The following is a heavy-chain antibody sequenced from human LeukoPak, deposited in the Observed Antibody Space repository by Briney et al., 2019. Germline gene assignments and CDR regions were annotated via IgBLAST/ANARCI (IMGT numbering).Heavy chain of an antibody. CDR1: GFTFSSYA. CDR3: AKDRTYGDYVDYYYYMDV. D-gene: IGHD4-17*01. J-gene: IGHJ6*03. Sequence: GGSLRLSCAASGFTFSSYAMSWVRQAPGKGLEWVSAISGMGGNPYYADSVKGRFTISRDHSKNTLYLQMNSLRAEDTAVYYCAKDRTYGDYVDYYYYMDVWGKGTTVTVSS. CDR2: ISGMGGNP. V-gene: IGHV3-23*01.